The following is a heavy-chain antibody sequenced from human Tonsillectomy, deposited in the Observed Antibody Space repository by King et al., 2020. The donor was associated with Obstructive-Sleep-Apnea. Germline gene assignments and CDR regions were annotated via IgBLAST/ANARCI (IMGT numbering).Heavy chain of an antibody. CDR1: GFIFGDAW. D-gene: IGHD1-14*01. V-gene: IGHV3-15*01. J-gene: IGHJ4*02. CDR3: VTRNPPYGDFPFDH. Sequence: VQLVESGGDLVKPGGSLRLSCAASGFIFGDAWLSWVRQAPGKGLEWIGRIRSASDGGTTDYSASVKGRFSISRDDSKNTLYLQMTSLKIDDTAVYYCVTRNPPYGDFPFDHWGQGVLVTVSS. CDR2: IRSASDGGTT.